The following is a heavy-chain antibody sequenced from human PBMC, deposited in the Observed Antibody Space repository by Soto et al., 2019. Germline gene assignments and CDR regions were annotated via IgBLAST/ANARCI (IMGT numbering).Heavy chain of an antibody. V-gene: IGHV3-23*01. CDR2: ISSSGGTT. Sequence: EVQLLESGGGLVQPGGSLRLSCAVSGFTFSSFAMSWVRQAPGKGLEWVSVISSSGGTTYYTDSVKGRFTISRDNSTNTLYLQMNSLRAEDTAVYYCARDYSYACDYWGQGTLVTVSS. J-gene: IGHJ4*02. CDR1: GFTFSSFA. D-gene: IGHD3-16*01. CDR3: ARDYSYACDY.